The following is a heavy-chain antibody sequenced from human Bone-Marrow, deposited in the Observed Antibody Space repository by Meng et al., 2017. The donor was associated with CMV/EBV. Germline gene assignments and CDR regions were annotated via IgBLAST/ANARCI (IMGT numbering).Heavy chain of an antibody. CDR1: GGTFTSYT. V-gene: IGHV1-69*05. CDR3: ARYQSNYYYGMDV. CDR2: IIPSFDTG. J-gene: IGHJ6*02. D-gene: IGHD6-6*01. Sequence: SVKVSCKASGGTFTSYTINWVRQAPGKGLEWMGGIIPSFDTGNYAQKFQGRVTITTDESTSTAYMELSSLRSEDTAVYYCARYQSNYYYGMDVWGQGTTVTVSS.